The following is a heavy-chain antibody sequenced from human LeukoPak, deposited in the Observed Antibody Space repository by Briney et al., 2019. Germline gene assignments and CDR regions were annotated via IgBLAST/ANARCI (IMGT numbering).Heavy chain of an antibody. D-gene: IGHD3-3*02. J-gene: IGHJ3*02. V-gene: IGHV3-21*01. CDR3: ARDLAHFWSGYYTGVSNDAFDI. Sequence: GGSLRLSCAASGFTFSSYSMNWVRQAPGKGLEWVSSISSSSSYIYYADSVKGRFTISRDNAKNSLYLQMNSLRAEDTAVYYCARDLAHFWSGYYTGVSNDAFDIWGQGTMVTVSS. CDR2: ISSSSSYI. CDR1: GFTFSSYS.